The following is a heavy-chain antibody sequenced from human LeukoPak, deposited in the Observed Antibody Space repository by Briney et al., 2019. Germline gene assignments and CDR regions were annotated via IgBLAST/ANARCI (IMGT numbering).Heavy chain of an antibody. D-gene: IGHD3-3*01. CDR1: RGSPKGSSSC. CDR2: IYYIGRT. CDR3: ARRRSANGFDP. J-gene: IGHJ5*02. V-gene: IGHV4-39*01. Sequence: PESLSLTPVLSRGSPKGSSSCCGWTRHPPGRGLGWMGSIYYIGRTYYTPPLKSRDSISVDTSRNQFSLKLSSGTAADTAVYYCARRRSANGFDPWGQGTLVTVSS.